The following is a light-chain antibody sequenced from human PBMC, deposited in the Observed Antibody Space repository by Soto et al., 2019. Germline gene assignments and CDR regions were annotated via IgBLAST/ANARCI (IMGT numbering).Light chain of an antibody. Sequence: QSALTQPASVSGSPGQSITISCTGTSIDVGGYNYVSWYQQHPGKAPKLMIYDVSNRPSGVSNRFSGSKSGNTASLTISGLQDEDEADYYCSSYTSSSSVVFGGGTKLTVL. J-gene: IGLJ2*01. V-gene: IGLV2-14*01. CDR3: SSYTSSSSVV. CDR1: SIDVGGYNY. CDR2: DVS.